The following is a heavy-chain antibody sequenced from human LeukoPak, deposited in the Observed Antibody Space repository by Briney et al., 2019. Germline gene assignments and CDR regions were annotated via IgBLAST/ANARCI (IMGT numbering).Heavy chain of an antibody. CDR2: IYYSGST. J-gene: IGHJ3*02. CDR1: GGSVSSSSYY. CDR3: ARHERDASLDHALDI. V-gene: IGHV4-61*01. Sequence: SETLSLTCTVSGGSVSSSSYYWSWIRQSPGKGLEWIGYIYYSGSTSYNPSLKSRVTILVDTSKNQFSLKLSSVTAADTAVYYCARHERDASLDHALDIWGQGTMVTVSS. D-gene: IGHD5-24*01.